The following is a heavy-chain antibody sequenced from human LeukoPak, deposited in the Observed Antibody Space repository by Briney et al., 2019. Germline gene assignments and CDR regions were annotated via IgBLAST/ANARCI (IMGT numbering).Heavy chain of an antibody. V-gene: IGHV4-59*01. D-gene: IGHD3-10*01. J-gene: IGHJ6*02. Sequence: SETLSLTCTVSGGSISSYYWSWIRQPPGKGLEWIGYIYYSGSTNYNPSLKSRVTISVDTSKNQFSLKLSSVTAADTAVYYCARVIGRFGEIADYGMDVWGQGTTVTVSS. CDR1: GGSISSYY. CDR2: IYYSGST. CDR3: ARVIGRFGEIADYGMDV.